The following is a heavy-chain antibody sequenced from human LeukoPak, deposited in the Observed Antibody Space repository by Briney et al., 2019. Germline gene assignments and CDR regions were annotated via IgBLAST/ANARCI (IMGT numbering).Heavy chain of an antibody. J-gene: IGHJ1*01. V-gene: IGHV3-9*01. CDR2: ISWNSGFI. D-gene: IGHD3-16*01. Sequence: GGSLRLSCAASGITFEDYAMHWVRQAPGKGLEWVSGISWNSGFIGYADSVKGRFTISRDNAENSLYLQMNSLRAEDTAVYYCAKDDDWGRYKHWGQGTLVTVSS. CDR1: GITFEDYA. CDR3: AKDDDWGRYKH.